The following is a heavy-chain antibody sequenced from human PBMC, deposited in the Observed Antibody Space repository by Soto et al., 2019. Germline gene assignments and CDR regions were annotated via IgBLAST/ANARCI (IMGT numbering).Heavy chain of an antibody. CDR1: GGSISSYY. Sequence: PSETLSLTCTVSGGSISSYYWIWIRQPPGKGLEWIGYIYYSGSTNYNPSLKSRVTISVDTSKNQFSLKLSSVTAADTAVYYCARTQSRGYFDYWGQGAQVTVSS. CDR2: IYYSGST. D-gene: IGHD3-10*01. CDR3: ARTQSRGYFDY. J-gene: IGHJ4*02. V-gene: IGHV4-59*01.